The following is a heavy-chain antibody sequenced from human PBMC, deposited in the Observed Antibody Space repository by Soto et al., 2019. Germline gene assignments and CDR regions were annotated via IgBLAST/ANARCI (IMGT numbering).Heavy chain of an antibody. V-gene: IGHV3-23*01. J-gene: IGHJ4*02. Sequence: PGGSLRLSCAASGFTFSSYAMSWVRQAPGKGLEWVSAISGSGGSTHYADSVKGRFTISRDNSKNTLCLQMNSLRAEDTAVYYCAKLASGHYCTNGVCLLYYCDYWGQGAQVTVSS. CDR2: ISGSGGST. D-gene: IGHD2-8*01. CDR1: GFTFSSYA. CDR3: AKLASGHYCTNGVCLLYYCDY.